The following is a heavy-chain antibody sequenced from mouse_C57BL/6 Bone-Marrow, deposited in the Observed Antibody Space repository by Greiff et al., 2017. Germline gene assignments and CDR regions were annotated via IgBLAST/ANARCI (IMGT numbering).Heavy chain of an antibody. CDR3: ARMRYFYAMDY. J-gene: IGHJ4*01. CDR2: IYPRSGNT. CDR1: GYTFTSYG. Sequence: LQESGAELARPGASVKLSCKASGYTFTSYGISWVKQRTGQGLEWIGEIYPRSGNTYYNEKFKGKATLTADKSSSTAYMELRSLTSEDSAVYFCARMRYFYAMDYWGQGTSVTVAS. V-gene: IGHV1-81*01.